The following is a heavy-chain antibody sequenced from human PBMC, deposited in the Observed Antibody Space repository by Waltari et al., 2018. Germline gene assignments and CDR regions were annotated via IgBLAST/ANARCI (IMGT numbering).Heavy chain of an antibody. J-gene: IGHJ6*02. CDR3: ARASGMKYYYYGMDV. V-gene: IGHV1-8*03. CDR1: GYTFTSYD. CDR2: MNPNRGNT. Sequence: QVQLVQSGAEVKKPGASVTVSCKASGYTFTSYDINWVRQANGQGLEWMGWMNPNRGNTGYAQKFQGRVTITRNTSISTAYMELSSLRSEDTAVYYCARASGMKYYYYGMDVWGQGTTVTVSS. D-gene: IGHD6-25*01.